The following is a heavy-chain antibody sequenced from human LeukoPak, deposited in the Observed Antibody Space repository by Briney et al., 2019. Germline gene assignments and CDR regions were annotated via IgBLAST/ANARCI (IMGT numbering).Heavy chain of an antibody. CDR3: ARDRRVPAAMDYYYYGMDV. CDR1: GFTFSSYS. D-gene: IGHD2-2*01. J-gene: IGHJ6*04. V-gene: IGHV3-21*01. CDR2: ISSSSSYI. Sequence: PGGSLRLSCAASGFTFSSYSMNWVRQAPGKGLEWVSSISSSSSYIYYADSVKGRFTISRDNAKNSLYLQMNSLRAEDTAVYYCARDRRVPAAMDYYYYGMDVWGKGTTVTVSS.